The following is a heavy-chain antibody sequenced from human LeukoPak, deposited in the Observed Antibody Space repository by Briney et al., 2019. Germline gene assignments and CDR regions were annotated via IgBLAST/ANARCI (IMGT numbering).Heavy chain of an antibody. V-gene: IGHV1-2*02. CDR2: INPNSGGT. Sequence: ASVKVSCKASGYTFTGYYVHWVRQAPGQGLEWMGWINPNSGGTNYAQKFQGRVTMTRDTSISTAHMELSRLRSDDTAVYYCARKSEYDFWSGYYSSGFDYWGQGTLVTVSS. CDR1: GYTFTGYY. CDR3: ARKSEYDFWSGYYSSGFDY. D-gene: IGHD3-3*01. J-gene: IGHJ4*02.